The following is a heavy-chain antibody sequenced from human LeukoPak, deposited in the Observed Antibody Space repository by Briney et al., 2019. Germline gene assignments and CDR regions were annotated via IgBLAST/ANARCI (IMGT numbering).Heavy chain of an antibody. CDR1: GGSFSGYY. D-gene: IGHD3-22*01. J-gene: IGHJ4*02. CDR3: ARGRRYYDSSGYSYFDY. V-gene: IGHV4-34*01. CDR2: INHSGST. Sequence: SSETLSLTCAVYGGSFSGYYWSWIRQPPGKGLEWIGEINHSGSTNYNPSLKSRVTISVDTSKNQFSLKLSSVTAADTAVYYCARGRRYYDSSGYSYFDYWGQGTLVTVSS.